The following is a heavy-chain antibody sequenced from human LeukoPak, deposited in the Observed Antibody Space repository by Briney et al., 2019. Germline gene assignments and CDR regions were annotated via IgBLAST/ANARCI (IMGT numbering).Heavy chain of an antibody. V-gene: IGHV4-61*01. CDR2: IYYSGST. D-gene: IGHD6-13*01. Sequence: SETLSLTCTVSGGSVSSGSYYWSWIRQPPGKGLEWIGYIYYSGSTNYNPSLKSRVTISVDTSKNQFSLKLSSVTAADTAVYYCARHEYSSSWYSAWGQGTLVTVSS. J-gene: IGHJ5*02. CDR1: GGSVSSGSYY. CDR3: ARHEYSSSWYSA.